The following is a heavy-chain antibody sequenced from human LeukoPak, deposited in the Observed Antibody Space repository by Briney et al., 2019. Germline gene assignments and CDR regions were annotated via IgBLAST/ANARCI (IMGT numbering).Heavy chain of an antibody. D-gene: IGHD3-22*01. J-gene: IGHJ4*02. CDR1: GFIFSGYD. CDR3: AKGRYHDSRGYYSLDYFDY. V-gene: IGHV3-13*04. CDR2: IGIAGDT. Sequence: PGGSLRLSCAASGFIFSGYDMHWVRQGTGGGLEWVSAIGIAGDTYYADTVKGRFTISREDAKKSFYLQLNSLGAGDTAVYYCAKGRYHDSRGYYSLDYFDYWGQGTLVTVSS.